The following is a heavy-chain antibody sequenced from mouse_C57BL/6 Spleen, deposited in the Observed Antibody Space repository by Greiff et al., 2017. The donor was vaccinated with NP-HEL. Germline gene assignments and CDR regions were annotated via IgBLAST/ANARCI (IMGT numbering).Heavy chain of an antibody. Sequence: VKLQESGPELVKPGASVKISCKASGYAFSSSWMNWVKQRPGKGLEWIGRIYPGDGDTNYNGKFKGKATLTADKSSSTAYMQLSSLTSEDSAVYFCARSGYSKYYFDYWGQGTTLTVSS. CDR2: IYPGDGDT. CDR3: ARSGYSKYYFDY. D-gene: IGHD2-5*01. CDR1: GYAFSSSW. V-gene: IGHV1-82*01. J-gene: IGHJ2*01.